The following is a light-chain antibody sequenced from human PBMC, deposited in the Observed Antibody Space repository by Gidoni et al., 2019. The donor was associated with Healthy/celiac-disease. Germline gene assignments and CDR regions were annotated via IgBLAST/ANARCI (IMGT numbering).Light chain of an antibody. J-gene: IGKJ2*01. Sequence: EIQMTQSPSSLSASVGDRVTITCRASQRISSYLNWYHQKPGKAPKLLIDAASSLKSGVPSMFSGRGSGTDFTLTISSLQPEYFSTYYCQQSYSTPYTFGQGTKLEIK. CDR1: QRISSY. CDR2: AAS. V-gene: IGKV1-39*01. CDR3: QQSYSTPYT.